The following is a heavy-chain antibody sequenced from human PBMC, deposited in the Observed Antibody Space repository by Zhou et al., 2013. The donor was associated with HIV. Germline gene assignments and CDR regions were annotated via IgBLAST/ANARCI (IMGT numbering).Heavy chain of an antibody. CDR1: GGTFSSYA. CDR2: IIPIFGTA. D-gene: IGHD3-3*01. CDR3: ARGGRGLEWLLEPGYYYYYMDV. V-gene: IGHV1-69*05. J-gene: IGHJ6*03. Sequence: QVQLVQSGAEVKKPGSSVKVSCKASGGTFSSYAISWVRQAPGQGLEWMGGIIPIFGTANYAQKFQGRVTITTDESTSTAYMELSSLRSEDTAVYYCARGGRGLEWLLEPGYYYYYMDVWGKGTTVTVSS.